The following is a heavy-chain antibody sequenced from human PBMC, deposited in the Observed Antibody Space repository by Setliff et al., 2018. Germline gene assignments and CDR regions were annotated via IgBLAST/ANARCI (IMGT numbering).Heavy chain of an antibody. V-gene: IGHV1-2*04. CDR3: ARGSSSGYYFDY. Sequence: ASVKVSCKASGYTFTSYYMHWVRQAPGQGLEWMGWINPNSGGTNYAQKFQGWVTMTRDTSISTAYMELRRLRSDDTAVYYCARGSSSGYYFDYWGQGTLVTVSS. CDR2: INPNSGGT. J-gene: IGHJ4*02. CDR1: GYTFTSYY. D-gene: IGHD6-6*01.